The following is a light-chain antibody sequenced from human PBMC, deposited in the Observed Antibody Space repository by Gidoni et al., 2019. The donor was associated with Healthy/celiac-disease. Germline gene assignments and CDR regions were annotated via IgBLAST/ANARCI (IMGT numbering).Light chain of an antibody. CDR2: GAS. J-gene: IGKJ4*01. CDR3: QQYGSSPS. CDR1: QSVSSSY. V-gene: IGKV3-20*01. Sequence: DIALPHSPVTMSLSPGERATLSCRASQSVSSSYLAWYQQKPGQAPRLLIYGASSRATGIPARFSGSGSGTDFTLTISRLDPEDFAVYYCQQYGSSPSFGGGTKVEIK.